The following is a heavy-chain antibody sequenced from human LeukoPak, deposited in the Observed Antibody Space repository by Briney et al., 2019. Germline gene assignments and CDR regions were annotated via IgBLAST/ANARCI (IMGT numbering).Heavy chain of an antibody. CDR2: ISHNSRSI. CDR1: GFTFSSYA. CDR3: AEDLLLPTTLPGGLDP. V-gene: IGHV3-23*01. Sequence: QTGGSLKLSCASSGFTFSSYAMSWVRQAPGQGLEWVSSISHNSRSIHYTDSVKGRFTISRDNFKNTLYLHMNSLRADDTDFYYCAEDLLLPTTLPGGLDPWGQGTLVIVSS. J-gene: IGHJ5*02. D-gene: IGHD4-11*01.